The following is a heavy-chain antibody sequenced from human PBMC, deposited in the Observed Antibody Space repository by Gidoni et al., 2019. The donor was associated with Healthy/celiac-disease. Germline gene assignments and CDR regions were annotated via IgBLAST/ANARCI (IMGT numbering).Heavy chain of an antibody. V-gene: IGHV4-61*01. J-gene: IGHJ5*02. D-gene: IGHD2-8*02. Sequence: QVQLQESGPGLVKPSETLSLTCTVSGGSVSSGSYYWSWIRQPPGKGLEWIGYIYYSGSTNYNPSLKSRVTISVDTSKNQFSLKLSSVTAADTAVYYCASRMEARPGFDPWGQGTLVTVSS. CDR1: GGSVSSGSYY. CDR3: ASRMEARPGFDP. CDR2: IYYSGST.